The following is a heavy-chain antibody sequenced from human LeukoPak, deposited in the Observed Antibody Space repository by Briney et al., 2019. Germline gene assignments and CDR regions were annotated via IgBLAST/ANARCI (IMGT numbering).Heavy chain of an antibody. CDR3: ARDLGDVDTAMGYFDY. CDR1: GYSISSGYY. CDR2: IYHSGST. Sequence: SETLSLTCAVSGYSISSGYYWGWIRQPPGKGLEWIGSIYHSGSTYYNPSLKSRVTISVDTSKNQFSLKLSSVAAADTAVYYCARDLGDVDTAMGYFDYWGQGTLVTVSS. J-gene: IGHJ4*02. V-gene: IGHV4-38-2*02. D-gene: IGHD5-18*01.